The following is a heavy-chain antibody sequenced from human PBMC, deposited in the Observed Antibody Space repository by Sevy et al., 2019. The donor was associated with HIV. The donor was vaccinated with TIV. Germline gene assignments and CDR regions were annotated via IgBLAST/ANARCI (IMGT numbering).Heavy chain of an antibody. CDR2: ISYDGTNE. V-gene: IGHV3-30*04. CDR1: RFTFNTYA. D-gene: IGHD6-19*01. J-gene: IGHJ4*02. CDR3: ARDGVSSGWYRGYYFDY. Sequence: GGSLRLSCAASRFTFNTYAMHWVRQAPGKGLDWVAFISYDGTNEYYADSVKGQFTISRDNSKNTLYLQMNSLRAEDTAVYYCARDGVSSGWYRGYYFDYWGQGTLVTVSS.